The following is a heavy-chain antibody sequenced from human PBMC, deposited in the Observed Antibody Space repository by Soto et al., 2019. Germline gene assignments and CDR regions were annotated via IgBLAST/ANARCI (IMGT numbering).Heavy chain of an antibody. CDR1: GYSISSGYY. J-gene: IGHJ6*02. Sequence: SATLSLTCPVSGYSISSGYYWCLIRQPPGKGRECIGSIYHSGSTYYNPSLKSRVTISVDTSKNQFSLKLSSVTAADTAVYYCARDRGGCSSTSCYSLVFYYYYGMDVWGQGTTVTVSS. CDR3: ARDRGGCSSTSCYSLVFYYYYGMDV. V-gene: IGHV4-38-2*02. D-gene: IGHD2-2*02. CDR2: IYHSGST.